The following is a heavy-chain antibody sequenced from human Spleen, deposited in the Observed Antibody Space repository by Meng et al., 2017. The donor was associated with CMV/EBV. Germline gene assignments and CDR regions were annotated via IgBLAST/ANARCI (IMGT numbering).Heavy chain of an antibody. V-gene: IGHV3-66*02. J-gene: IGHJ4*02. D-gene: IGHD4-17*01. CDR3: AREGLEYGDYVVY. Sequence: VQLVESGGGVVQPGRSLTLSCAASGFTVSSNYMSWVRQAPGKGLEWVSVIYSGGSTYYADSVKGRFTISRDNSKNTLYLQMNSLRAEDTAVYYCAREGLEYGDYVVYWGQGTLVTVSS. CDR1: GFTVSSNY. CDR2: IYSGGST.